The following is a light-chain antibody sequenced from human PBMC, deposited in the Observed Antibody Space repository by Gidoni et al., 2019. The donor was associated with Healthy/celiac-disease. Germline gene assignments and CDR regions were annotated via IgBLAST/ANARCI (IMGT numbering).Light chain of an antibody. Sequence: ELVFTQSPATLSFSPGERATLTCRDSQSVSSYFAWYQQKTGQAARHLIYDATNRATGIPARFSGSGAGTEYTLTISSLEPEDFAVYYCQQRSNWPPLTFGGGTKVEIK. CDR2: DAT. CDR3: QQRSNWPPLT. CDR1: QSVSSY. J-gene: IGKJ4*01. V-gene: IGKV3-11*01.